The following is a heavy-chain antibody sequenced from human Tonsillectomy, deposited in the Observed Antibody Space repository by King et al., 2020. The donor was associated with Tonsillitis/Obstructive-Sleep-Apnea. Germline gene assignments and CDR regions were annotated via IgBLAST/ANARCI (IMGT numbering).Heavy chain of an antibody. J-gene: IGHJ5*02. CDR3: VKGVRREWVARNWFDP. CDR1: GFTFDDYA. V-gene: IGHV3-9*01. Sequence: VQLVESGGGLVQPGRSLRLPCAVSGFTFDDYAMHWVRQAPGKGLEWVSGISWQSGSIGYADSVKGRFTISRDNAKNSLYLQMNSLRAEDTALYYCVKGVRREWVARNWFDPWGQGTLVTVSS. CDR2: ISWQSGSI. D-gene: IGHD3-3*01.